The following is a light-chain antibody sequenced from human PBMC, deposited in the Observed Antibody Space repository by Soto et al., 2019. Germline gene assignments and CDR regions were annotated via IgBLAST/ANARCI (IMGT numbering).Light chain of an antibody. Sequence: QSVLTQPPSVSAAPGQKVTISCSGSSSNIGNNYVSWYQSLPGTAPKLLIYDNYERPSGIPDRFSGSKSGTSATLGITGLQTGDEADYYCGTWDSSLSVGVFGGGTKLTVL. CDR2: DNY. J-gene: IGLJ2*01. CDR1: SSNIGNNY. CDR3: GTWDSSLSVGV. V-gene: IGLV1-51*01.